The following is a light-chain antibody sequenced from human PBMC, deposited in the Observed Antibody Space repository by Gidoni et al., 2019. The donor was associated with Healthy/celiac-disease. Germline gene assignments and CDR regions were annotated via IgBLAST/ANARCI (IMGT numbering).Light chain of an antibody. CDR2: EVS. CDR1: SSDVGGYIY. J-gene: IGLJ1*01. V-gene: IGLV2-14*01. CDR3: SSYTSSSTLIYV. Sequence: QSALTPPASVSGSPGQSITISCTGTSSDVGGYIYVSWYQQHPGKAPKLMIYEVSNRPSGVSNRFSGSKSGNTASLTISGLQAEDEADYYCSSYTSSSTLIYVFGTGTKVTVL.